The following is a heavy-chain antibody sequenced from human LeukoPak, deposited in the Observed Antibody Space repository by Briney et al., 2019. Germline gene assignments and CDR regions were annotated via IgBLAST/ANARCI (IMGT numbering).Heavy chain of an antibody. CDR3: ARDDRVGSAPVDY. D-gene: IGHD2-15*01. V-gene: IGHV1-18*01. J-gene: IGHJ4*02. CDR2: ISAYNGNT. Sequence: GASVKVSCKASGYTFTSYGISWVRQAPGQGLEWMGWISAYNGNTNYAQKLQGRVTMTTDTSTSTAYRELRGLRSDDTAVYYCARDDRVGSAPVDYWGQGTLVTVSS. CDR1: GYTFTSYG.